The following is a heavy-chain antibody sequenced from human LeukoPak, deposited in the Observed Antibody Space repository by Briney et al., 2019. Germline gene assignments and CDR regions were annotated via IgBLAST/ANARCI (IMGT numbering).Heavy chain of an antibody. Sequence: PSETLSLTCTVSGGSTSSGDYYWSWIRQPPGKGLEWIGYIYYSGSTYYNPSLKSRVTISVDTSKNQFSLKLSSVTAADTAVYYCARGPPGSRQLAPFDYWGQGALVTVSS. CDR2: IYYSGST. V-gene: IGHV4-30-4*01. J-gene: IGHJ4*02. CDR3: ARGPPGSRQLAPFDY. D-gene: IGHD6-6*01. CDR1: GGSTSSGDYY.